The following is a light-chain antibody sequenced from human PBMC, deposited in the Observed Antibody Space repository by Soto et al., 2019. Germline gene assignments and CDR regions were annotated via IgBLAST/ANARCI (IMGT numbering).Light chain of an antibody. J-gene: IGKJ5*01. CDR3: QHYNSYSIT. CDR2: KAS. Sequence: DIQMTQSPSTLSASVGDRVTITCRASQSISNWLAWYQQKPGKAPKLLIYKASSLESGVPPRFSGSGSGTEFTLTISSLQPDDFATYYCQHYNSYSITFGQGTRLEIK. V-gene: IGKV1-5*03. CDR1: QSISNW.